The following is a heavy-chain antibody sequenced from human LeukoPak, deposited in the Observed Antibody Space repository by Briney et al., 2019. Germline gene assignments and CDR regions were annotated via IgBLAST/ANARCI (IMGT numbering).Heavy chain of an antibody. CDR3: ARHAGYSSSRGAFDI. CDR1: GYIFTSDW. CDR2: IHPGDSDT. V-gene: IGHV5-51*01. D-gene: IGHD6-13*01. Sequence: GESLKISCKVSGYIFTSDWIGWVRQVPGKGLEWMGIIHPGDSDTRYSPSFQGQVTFSADKSISTAYLQWSSLKASDTAIYYCARHAGYSSSRGAFDIWGQGTMVTVSS. J-gene: IGHJ3*02.